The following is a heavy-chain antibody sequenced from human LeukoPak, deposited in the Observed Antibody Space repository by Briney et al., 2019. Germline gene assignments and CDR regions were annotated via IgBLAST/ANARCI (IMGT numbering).Heavy chain of an antibody. J-gene: IGHJ4*02. CDR3: ARGDSLAPDFDY. D-gene: IGHD3/OR15-3a*01. V-gene: IGHV1-18*01. Sequence: ASVKVSCKASGYTFTSYGISWVRQAPGQGLEWMGWISAYNGNTNYAQKFQGRVTMTRDTSISTAYMELSRLRSDDTAVYYCARGDSLAPDFDYWGQGTLVTVSS. CDR1: GYTFTSYG. CDR2: ISAYNGNT.